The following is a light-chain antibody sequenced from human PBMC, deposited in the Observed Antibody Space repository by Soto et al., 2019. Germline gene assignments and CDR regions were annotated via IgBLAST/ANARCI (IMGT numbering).Light chain of an antibody. CDR3: SSYAGSNNYV. Sequence: LTQPPPPARAPGPPVTTSHTRTNRYIGGYNYVSWYQQHPGKAPKLMIYEVSKRPSGVPDRFSGSKSGNTASLTVSGLQAEDEADYYCSSYAGSNNYVFGSGTKVTVL. CDR1: NRYIGGYNY. CDR2: EVS. J-gene: IGLJ1*01. V-gene: IGLV2-8*01.